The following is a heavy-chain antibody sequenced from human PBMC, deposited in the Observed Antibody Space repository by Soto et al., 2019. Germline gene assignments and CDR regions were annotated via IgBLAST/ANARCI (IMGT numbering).Heavy chain of an antibody. V-gene: IGHV4-34*01. CDR2: INHSGST. J-gene: IGHJ4*02. Sequence: PSETLSLTCAVYGGSFSGYYWSWIRQPPGKGLEWIGEINHSGSTNYNPSLKSRVTISVDTSKNQFSLKLSSVTAADTAVYYCARARRMVRGVIIPRFDYWGQGTLVTVS. D-gene: IGHD3-10*01. CDR3: ARARRMVRGVIIPRFDY. CDR1: GGSFSGYY.